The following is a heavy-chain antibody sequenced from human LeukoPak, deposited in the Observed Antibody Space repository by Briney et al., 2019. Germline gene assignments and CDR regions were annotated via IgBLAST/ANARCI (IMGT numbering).Heavy chain of an antibody. Sequence: PSETLSLTCAVYGGSFSGYYWSWIRQPPGKGLEWIGEINHSGSTNYNPSLKSRVTISVDTSKNQFSLKLSSVTAADTAVYYCARRPSRRLLWFGEFRNFGWFDPWGQGTLVTVSS. CDR3: ARRPSRRLLWFGEFRNFGWFDP. CDR2: INHSGST. J-gene: IGHJ5*02. CDR1: GGSFSGYY. D-gene: IGHD3-10*01. V-gene: IGHV4-34*01.